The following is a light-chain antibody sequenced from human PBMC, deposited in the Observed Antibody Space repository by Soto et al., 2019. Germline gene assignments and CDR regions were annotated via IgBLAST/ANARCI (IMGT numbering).Light chain of an antibody. CDR3: QQYNSYPYT. CDR2: KAS. Sequence: DIQMTQSPSTLSASVGDRVTITCRASQSISSWLAWYQQKPGKAPKLLIYKASNFESGVPSRFSGSGSGTEFTLTISSLQPDDFATYYGQQYNSYPYTFGQRTKLEIK. V-gene: IGKV1-5*03. J-gene: IGKJ2*01. CDR1: QSISSW.